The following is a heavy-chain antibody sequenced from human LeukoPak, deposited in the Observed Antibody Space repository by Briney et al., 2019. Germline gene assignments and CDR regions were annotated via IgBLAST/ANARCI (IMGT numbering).Heavy chain of an antibody. J-gene: IGHJ6*03. D-gene: IGHD2-15*01. CDR3: TTGKLGYCSGGSCYYYYYMDV. CDR2: IKSKTDGGTT. Sequence: GGSLRLSCAASGFTFSSYWMHWVRQAPGKGLEWVGRIKSKTDGGTTDYAAPVKGRFTISRDDSKNTLHLQMNSLKTEDTAVYYCTTGKLGYCSGGSCYYYYYMDVWGKGTTVTISS. CDR1: GFTFSSYW. V-gene: IGHV3-15*01.